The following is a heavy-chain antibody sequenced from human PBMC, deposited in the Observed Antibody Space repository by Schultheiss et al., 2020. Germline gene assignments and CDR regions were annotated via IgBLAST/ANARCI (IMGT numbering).Heavy chain of an antibody. CDR1: GFTFSRYA. CDR3: AKDRRDSSGWYNWFDP. V-gene: IGHV3-23*01. J-gene: IGHJ5*02. D-gene: IGHD6-19*01. CDR2: ISDSGGST. Sequence: GGSLRLSCAASGFTFSRYAMNWVRQAPGKGLEWVSVISDSGGSTYYADSVKGRITISRDNSKNTLYLQMNSLRAEDTAVYYCAKDRRDSSGWYNWFDPWGQGTLVTVSS.